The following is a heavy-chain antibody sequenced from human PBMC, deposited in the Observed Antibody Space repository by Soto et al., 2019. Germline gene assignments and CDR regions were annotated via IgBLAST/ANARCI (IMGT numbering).Heavy chain of an antibody. V-gene: IGHV5-51*01. J-gene: IGHJ4*01. Sequence: PGESLKISCKGSGYSFTTYWIAWVCQMPGKGLEWVGIIYPGDSDTRYSPSFEGHVTISVDKSIGTAFLQWNSLKASDNAIYYCARHSTSAPKDYWGQGTLVTVSS. CDR3: ARHSTSAPKDY. CDR1: GYSFTTYW. D-gene: IGHD3-10*01. CDR2: IYPGDSDT.